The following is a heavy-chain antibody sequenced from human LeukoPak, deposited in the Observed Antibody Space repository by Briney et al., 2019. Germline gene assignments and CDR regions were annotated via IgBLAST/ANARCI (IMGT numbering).Heavy chain of an antibody. CDR3: ARVSLFGHSSDWYGGVYNWFDP. CDR1: GDSVSSNSAA. V-gene: IGHV6-1*01. J-gene: IGHJ5*02. D-gene: IGHD6-19*01. Sequence: SQTPSLTCVISGDSVSSNSAAWNWIRLSPSRGLEWLGRTYYRSKWFNDYAVSVKSRIIINPDTSKNQFSLQLNSVTPEDTAVYYCARVSLFGHSSDWYGGVYNWFDPWGQGTLVTVSS. CDR2: TYYRSKWFN.